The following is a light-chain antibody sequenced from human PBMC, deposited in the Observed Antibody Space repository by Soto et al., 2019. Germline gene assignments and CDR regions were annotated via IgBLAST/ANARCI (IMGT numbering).Light chain of an antibody. CDR3: QQYNNWPLT. V-gene: IGKV3-20*01. J-gene: IGKJ5*01. Sequence: EFVLTQSPGTLSLSRGERATLSCRASERIYSAYLGWYQQKPGQAPRLLIYGTSSRATGIPDRFSGSGSGTDFTLTISRLEPEDFAVYYCQQYNNWPLTFGQGTRLEIK. CDR1: ERIYSAY. CDR2: GTS.